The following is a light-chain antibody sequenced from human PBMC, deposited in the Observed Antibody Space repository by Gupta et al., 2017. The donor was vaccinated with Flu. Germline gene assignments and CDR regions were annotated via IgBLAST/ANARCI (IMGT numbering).Light chain of an antibody. J-gene: IGLJ2*01. Sequence: SALTQPRSVSGPPGQSVAISCTGTSTDVGGYNYVAWYQQHPGKAPRLVIFDVNRRPSGVPDRFSGSKSGNTASLTISGLQAEDEADYYCCSYAGRYILVGGGTRVTVL. CDR3: CSYAGRYIL. V-gene: IGLV2-11*01. CDR2: DVN. CDR1: STDVGGYNY.